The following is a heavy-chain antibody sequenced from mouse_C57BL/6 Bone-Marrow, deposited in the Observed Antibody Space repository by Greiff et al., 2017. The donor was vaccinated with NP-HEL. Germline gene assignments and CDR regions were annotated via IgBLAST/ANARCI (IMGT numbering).Heavy chain of an antibody. D-gene: IGHD1-1*01. CDR3: SRYAVFPHGSSYAMDY. J-gene: IGHJ4*01. CDR1: GYTFTSYG. Sequence: VKLLESGAELARPGASVKLSCKASGYTFTSYGISWVKQRTGQGLEWIGEIYPRSGNTYYNEKFKGKATLTADKSSSTAYLELRSLTSDDAAVYFCSRYAVFPHGSSYAMDYWGQGTSVTVSS. V-gene: IGHV1-81*01. CDR2: IYPRSGNT.